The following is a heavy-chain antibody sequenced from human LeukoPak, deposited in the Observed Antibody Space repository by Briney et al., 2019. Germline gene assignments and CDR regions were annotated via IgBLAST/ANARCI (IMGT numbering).Heavy chain of an antibody. CDR3: AKVRSGGPAAGNY. Sequence: GGSLRLSCAASGFTFSSYAMCRVRQAPGKGLEWVSAISGSDASTYYADSVKGRFTISRDNSKNTVYLQMNTLRAEDTAVYYCAKVRSGGPAAGNYWGQGTVVTVSS. V-gene: IGHV3-23*01. D-gene: IGHD6-13*01. CDR2: ISGSDAST. CDR1: GFTFSSYA. J-gene: IGHJ4*02.